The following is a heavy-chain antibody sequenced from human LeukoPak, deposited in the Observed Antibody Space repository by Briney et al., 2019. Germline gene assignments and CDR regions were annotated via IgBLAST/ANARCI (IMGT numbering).Heavy chain of an antibody. V-gene: IGHV1-24*01. CDR2: FDPEDGET. CDR3: ARASRSFVWATFDY. CDR1: GYTLTELS. Sequence: ASVKVSCKVSGYTLTELSMHWVRQAPGKGLEWMGGFDPEDGETIYAQKFQGRVTMTEDTSTDTAYMELSSLRSEDTAVYYCARASRSFVWATFDYWGQGTLVTVSS. J-gene: IGHJ4*02. D-gene: IGHD1-26*01.